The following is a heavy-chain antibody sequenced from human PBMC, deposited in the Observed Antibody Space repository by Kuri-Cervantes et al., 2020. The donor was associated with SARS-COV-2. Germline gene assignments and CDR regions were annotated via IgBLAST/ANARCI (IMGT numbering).Heavy chain of an antibody. CDR3: ATGAANSYMDV. Sequence: GESLKISCGASVFSLTNYAIHWVRQAPGKGLEWVSVIWYDGKNEYYAGSVKGRFNISRDTSKNTVSLHMNSLRAEDTAMYYCATGAANSYMDVWGRGTTVTVSS. J-gene: IGHJ6*03. V-gene: IGHV3-33*08. CDR1: VFSLTNYA. CDR2: IWYDGKNE. D-gene: IGHD3-10*01.